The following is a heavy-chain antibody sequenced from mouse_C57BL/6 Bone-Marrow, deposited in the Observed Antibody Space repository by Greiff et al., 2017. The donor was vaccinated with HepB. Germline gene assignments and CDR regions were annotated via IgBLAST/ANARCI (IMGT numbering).Heavy chain of an antibody. CDR2: INPSTGGT. D-gene: IGHD3-2*02. J-gene: IGHJ4*01. CDR3: ARSPLRDYAMDY. V-gene: IGHV1-42*01. CDR1: GYSFTGYY. Sequence: EVQLQASGPELVKPGASVKISCKASGYSFTGYYMNWVKQSPEKSLEWIGEINPSTGGTTYNQKFKAKATLTVDKSSSTAYMQLKSLTSEDSAVYYCARSPLRDYAMDYWGQGTSVTVSS.